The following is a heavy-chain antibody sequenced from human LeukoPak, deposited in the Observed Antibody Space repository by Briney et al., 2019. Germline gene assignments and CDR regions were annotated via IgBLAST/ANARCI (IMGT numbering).Heavy chain of an antibody. Sequence: GGSWILPLAPPELTFGNNGWNWSGQPPGKGLVWVSRINSDGSSTTSADSVKGRFTISRDNAKNTLYLQMNSLRAGDTAVYYCAKGGATVIDYWGQGTLVTVSS. CDR3: AKGGATVIDY. J-gene: IGHJ4*02. D-gene: IGHD4-17*01. CDR1: ELTFGNNG. CDR2: INSDGSST. V-gene: IGHV3-74*01.